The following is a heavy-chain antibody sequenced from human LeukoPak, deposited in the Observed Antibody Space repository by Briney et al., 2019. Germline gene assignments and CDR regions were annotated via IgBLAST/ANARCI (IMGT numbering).Heavy chain of an antibody. CDR2: IGAYNGDT. CDR3: ARAEDQRYYDFWSGYYSNWFDP. V-gene: IGHV1-18*01. Sequence: ASVKVSCKASGYTFTSYGISWVRQAPGQGLEWMGWIGAYNGDTNYAQKLQGRVTTTTDTSTSTAYMELRSLRSDDTAVYYCARAEDQRYYDFWSGYYSNWFDPWGQGTLVTVSS. CDR1: GYTFTSYG. D-gene: IGHD3-3*01. J-gene: IGHJ5*02.